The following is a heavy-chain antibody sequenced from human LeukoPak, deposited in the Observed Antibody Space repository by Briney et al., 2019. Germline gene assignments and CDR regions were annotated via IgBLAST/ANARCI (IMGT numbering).Heavy chain of an antibody. J-gene: IGHJ6*04. CDR3: ARNTIWFGEFDYYYYYGMDV. D-gene: IGHD3-10*01. V-gene: IGHV3-21*01. Sequence: PGGSLRLSCAASGFTFSSYEMNWVRQAPGKGLEWVSSISSSSSYIYYADSVKGRFTISRDNAKNSLYLQMNSLRAEDTAVYYCARNTIWFGEFDYYYYYGMDVWGKGTTVTVSS. CDR2: ISSSSSYI. CDR1: GFTFSSYE.